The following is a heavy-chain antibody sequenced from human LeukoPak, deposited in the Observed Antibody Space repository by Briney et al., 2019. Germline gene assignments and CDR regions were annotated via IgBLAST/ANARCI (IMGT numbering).Heavy chain of an antibody. CDR3: ARADYVWGSYRYFDY. J-gene: IGHJ4*02. V-gene: IGHV4-34*01. CDR1: GGSFSGYY. D-gene: IGHD3-16*02. CDR2: INHSGST. Sequence: SETLSLTCAVYGGSFSGYYWSWIRQPPGKGLEWIGEINHSGSTNYNPSLKSRVTISVDTSKNQFSLKLSSVTAADTAVYYCARADYVWGSYRYFDYWGQGTLVTASS.